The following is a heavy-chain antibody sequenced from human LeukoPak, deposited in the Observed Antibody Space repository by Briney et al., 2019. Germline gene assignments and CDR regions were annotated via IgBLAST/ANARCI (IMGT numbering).Heavy chain of an antibody. V-gene: IGHV3-20*04. D-gene: IGHD5-18*01. J-gene: IGHJ4*02. CDR2: INWNGGST. CDR3: ARFESGYYYGYFDY. CDR1: GFTFSRYW. Sequence: GGSLRLSCAASGFTFSRYWMTWVRQAPGKGLEWVSGINWNGGSTGYADSVKGRFTISRDNAKNALYLQMNSLRAEDTAFYYCARFESGYYYGYFDYWGQGTLVTVSS.